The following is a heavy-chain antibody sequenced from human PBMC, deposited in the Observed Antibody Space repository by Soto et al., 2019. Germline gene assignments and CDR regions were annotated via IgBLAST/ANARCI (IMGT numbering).Heavy chain of an antibody. Sequence: SETLSLTCTVSGGSISSYYWSWIRQPPGKGLEWIGEIYHSGSTNYNPSLKSRVTISVDKSKNQFSLKLSSVTAADTAVYYCASLYYGSGSYYKSTLGYWGQGTLVTVSS. J-gene: IGHJ4*02. V-gene: IGHV4-59*12. CDR3: ASLYYGSGSYYKSTLGY. CDR1: GGSISSYY. CDR2: IYHSGST. D-gene: IGHD3-10*01.